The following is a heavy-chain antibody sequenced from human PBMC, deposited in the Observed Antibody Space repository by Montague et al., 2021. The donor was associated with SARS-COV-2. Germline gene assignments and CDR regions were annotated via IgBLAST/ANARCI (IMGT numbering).Heavy chain of an antibody. J-gene: IGHJ6*02. CDR1: GDSISDYY. CDR3: DRTARGSRYFYGVDV. Sequence: SETLSLTCTVSGDSISDYYWSWIRQPPGMGLVWSVYIFRSGATNYNPPLKRRVISTLDTSKSQFYLRLSSVTAADTAIYYCDRTARGSRYFYGVDVWGQGTTVTVSS. V-gene: IGHV4-59*01. D-gene: IGHD3-10*01. CDR2: IFRSGAT.